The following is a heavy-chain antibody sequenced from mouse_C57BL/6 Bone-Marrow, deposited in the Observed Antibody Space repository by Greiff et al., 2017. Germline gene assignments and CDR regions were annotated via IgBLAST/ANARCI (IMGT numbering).Heavy chain of an antibody. CDR1: GYAFSSSW. CDR3: SRSTGPPFAD. CDR2: IYPGDGDT. D-gene: IGHD4-1*01. Sequence: QVQLQQSGPELVKPGASVKISCKASGYAFSSSWMNWVKQRPGKGLEWIGRIYPGDGDTNYKGKFKGKATLSADKSSSTAYMQLSSLTSEDSAVYFCSRSTGPPFADWGQGTLVTVSA. J-gene: IGHJ3*01. V-gene: IGHV1-82*01.